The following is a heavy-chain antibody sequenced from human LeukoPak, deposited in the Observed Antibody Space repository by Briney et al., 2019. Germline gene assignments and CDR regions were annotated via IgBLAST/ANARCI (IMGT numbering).Heavy chain of an antibody. D-gene: IGHD2/OR15-2a*01. CDR1: GFTFSSYA. CDR3: ATTEEVRYFLFDY. Sequence: PGGSLRLSCAASGFTFSSYAMSWVRQTPGKGLEWVSTVSSSGGNTYYADSVKGRFTISRDNSKNTLYLQMNSLRAEDTAVYYCATTEEVRYFLFDYWGQGTLVTVSS. CDR2: VSSSGGNT. J-gene: IGHJ4*02. V-gene: IGHV3-23*01.